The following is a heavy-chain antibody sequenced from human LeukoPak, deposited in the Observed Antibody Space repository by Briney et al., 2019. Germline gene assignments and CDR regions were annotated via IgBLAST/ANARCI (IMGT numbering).Heavy chain of an antibody. CDR2: ISSSGSTI. V-gene: IGHV3-48*03. CDR1: GFTFISYE. J-gene: IGHJ3*02. D-gene: IGHD3-22*01. Sequence: GGSLRLSCATSGFTFISYELNWIRQAPGKGLEWVSYISSSGSTIYYADSVKGRFTISRDNAKNSLYLQMNSLRAEDTAVYYGASGIVADAFDIWGQGTLVTVSS. CDR3: ASGIVADAFDI.